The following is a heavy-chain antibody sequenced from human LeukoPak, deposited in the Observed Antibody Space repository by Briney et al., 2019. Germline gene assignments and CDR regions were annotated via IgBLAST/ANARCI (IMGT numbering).Heavy chain of an antibody. Sequence: SVTLSLTCAVYGGSFSGYYWSCIPQPPGKGLEWIGEFNHSGSTNYNPSLKSRVNISVDTSKKQFSLRLSSVTAADTAVYYCARVLEGSSGQHWYFDLWGRGTLVTVSS. V-gene: IGHV4-34*01. CDR2: FNHSGST. CDR1: GGSFSGYY. D-gene: IGHD6-19*01. CDR3: ARVLEGSSGQHWYFDL. J-gene: IGHJ2*01.